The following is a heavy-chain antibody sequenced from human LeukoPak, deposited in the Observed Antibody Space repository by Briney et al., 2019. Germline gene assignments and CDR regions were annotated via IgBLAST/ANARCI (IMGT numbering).Heavy chain of an antibody. CDR1: GGTFSSYA. J-gene: IGHJ4*02. Sequence: ASVKVSCKASGGTFSSYAISWVRQAPGKGLEWMGGFDPEDGETIYAQKFQGRVTMTEDTSTDTAYMELSSLRSEDTAVYYCATDDPDSGSDYWGQGTLVTVSS. D-gene: IGHD6-25*01. CDR3: ATDDPDSGSDY. V-gene: IGHV1-24*01. CDR2: FDPEDGET.